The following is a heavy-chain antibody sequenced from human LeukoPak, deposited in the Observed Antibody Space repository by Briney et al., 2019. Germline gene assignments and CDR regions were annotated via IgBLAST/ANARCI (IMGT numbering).Heavy chain of an antibody. J-gene: IGHJ5*01. CDR3: AKDDNWLQFES. CDR1: GFTFSSYG. Sequence: GGSLRLSCAASGFTFSSYGMHWVRQAPGKGLEWVAVISYDGSNKYYADSVKGRFTISRDNSKNTLYLQMNSLRAEDTAVYYCAKDDNWLQFESWGQGTLVTVSS. CDR2: ISYDGSNK. V-gene: IGHV3-30*18. D-gene: IGHD5-24*01.